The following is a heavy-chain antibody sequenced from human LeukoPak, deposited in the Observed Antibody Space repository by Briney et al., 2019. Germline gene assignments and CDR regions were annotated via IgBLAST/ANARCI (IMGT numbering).Heavy chain of an antibody. CDR2: IYSGGST. V-gene: IGHV3-53*01. CDR1: GFTVSSNY. J-gene: IGHJ4*02. Sequence: GGSLRLSCAASGFTVSSNYMSWVRQAPGKGLEWVSVIYSGGSTYYADSVKGRFTISRDNSKNTLYLQMNSLRAEDTAVYYCAKDELDYYSSGCALDYWGQGTLVTVSS. CDR3: AKDELDYYSSGCALDY. D-gene: IGHD6-19*01.